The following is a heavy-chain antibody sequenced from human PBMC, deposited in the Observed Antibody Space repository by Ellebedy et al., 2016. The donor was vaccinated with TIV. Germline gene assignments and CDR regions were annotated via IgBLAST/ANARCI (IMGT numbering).Heavy chain of an antibody. CDR2: ISGGGDKT. Sequence: GESLKISCAASGFSFSGYAMTWVRQAPGKGLEWVSTISGGGDKTYSADSVKGRFIISRDNSKNTLYLQMSSLRAEDSAVYYCAKDQYFYDTNGYLRGDYWGQGTLVTVSS. CDR3: AKDQYFYDTNGYLRGDY. J-gene: IGHJ4*02. CDR1: GFSFSGYA. V-gene: IGHV3-23*01. D-gene: IGHD3-22*01.